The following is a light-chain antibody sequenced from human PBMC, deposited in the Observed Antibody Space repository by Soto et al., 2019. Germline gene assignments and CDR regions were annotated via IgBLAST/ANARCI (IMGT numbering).Light chain of an antibody. J-gene: IGKJ1*01. CDR2: GAS. Sequence: EIVLTQFPGTLSLSPGERATLSCRASQSVGSNYLAWYQQRPGQPPNLLIFGASHRAPDIPDRFSGSGSGTDFTLTISRLEPEDFAVYYCQQYGSPHRTFGQGTKVDIK. CDR1: QSVGSNY. V-gene: IGKV3-20*01. CDR3: QQYGSPHRT.